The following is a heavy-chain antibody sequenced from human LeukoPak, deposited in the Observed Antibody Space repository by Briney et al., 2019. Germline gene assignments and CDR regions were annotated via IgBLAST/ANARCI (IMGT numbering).Heavy chain of an antibody. J-gene: IGHJ4*02. CDR1: GGSISSYY. CDR3: ARTYSYADFYDY. Sequence: SETLSLTCTVSGGSISSYYWSWIRQPPGKGLEWIGYIYYSGSTNYNPSLKSRVTISVDTSKNQFSLKLSSVTAADTAVYYCARTYSYADFYDYWGQGTLATVSS. V-gene: IGHV4-59*01. D-gene: IGHD5-18*01. CDR2: IYYSGST.